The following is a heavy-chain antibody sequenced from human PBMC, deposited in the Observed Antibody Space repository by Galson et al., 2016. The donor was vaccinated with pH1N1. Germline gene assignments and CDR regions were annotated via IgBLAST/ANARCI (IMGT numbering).Heavy chain of an antibody. D-gene: IGHD2-21*02. J-gene: IGHJ3*02. CDR3: ARESILVTLESFDI. CDR1: GFTFSNYW. Sequence: SLRLSCAGSGFTFSNYWMSWVRQAPGKGLEWVAVISYDGSNKYYGDSVKGRFTISRDNSRNRLYLQMTSLRAEDTALYYCARESILVTLESFDIWGQGTMVTVSS. CDR2: ISYDGSNK. V-gene: IGHV3-30*03.